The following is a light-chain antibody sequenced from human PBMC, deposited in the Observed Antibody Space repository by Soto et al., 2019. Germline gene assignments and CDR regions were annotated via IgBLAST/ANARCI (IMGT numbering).Light chain of an antibody. Sequence: QSVLTQPPSVSAAPGQKVTISCSGSNSNIGNNYVSWYQQLPGTAPKLLIYDNNKRPSGIPDRFSGSRSGTSATLGITGLQTGDEADYYCGTWDGSLSAEVFGGGTKLTVL. CDR1: NSNIGNNY. CDR2: DNN. CDR3: GTWDGSLSAEV. V-gene: IGLV1-51*01. J-gene: IGLJ2*01.